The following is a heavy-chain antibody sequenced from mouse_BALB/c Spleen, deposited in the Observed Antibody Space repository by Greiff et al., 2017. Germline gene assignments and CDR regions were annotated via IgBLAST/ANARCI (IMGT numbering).Heavy chain of an antibody. J-gene: IGHJ3*01. CDR1: GFTFSSYY. Sequence: EVKVEESGGGLVKLGGSLKLSCAASGFTFSSYYMSWVRQTPEKRLELVAAINSNGGSTYYPDTVKGRFTISRDNAKNTLYLQMSSLKSEDTALYYCAREGDDYDGWFAYWGQETLVTVSA. V-gene: IGHV5-6-2*01. D-gene: IGHD2-4*01. CDR3: AREGDDYDGWFAY. CDR2: INSNGGST.